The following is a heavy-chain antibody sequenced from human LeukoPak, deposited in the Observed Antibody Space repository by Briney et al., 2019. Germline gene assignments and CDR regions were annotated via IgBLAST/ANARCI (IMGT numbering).Heavy chain of an antibody. Sequence: PGGSLRLSCAASGVAFNSYWMSWVRQAPGKGLEWVAFIRYDGSNKYYADSVKGRFTISRDDSKNTLYLQMNSLRAEDTAVYYCARQIKWRELTYFDYWGQGTLVTVSS. V-gene: IGHV3-30*02. J-gene: IGHJ4*02. CDR2: IRYDGSNK. D-gene: IGHD1-26*01. CDR1: GVAFNSYW. CDR3: ARQIKWRELTYFDY.